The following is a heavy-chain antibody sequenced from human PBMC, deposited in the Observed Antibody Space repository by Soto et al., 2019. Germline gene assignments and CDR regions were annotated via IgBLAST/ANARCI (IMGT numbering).Heavy chain of an antibody. J-gene: IGHJ4*02. Sequence: ASVKVSCKASGYTFTSTGISWVRQAPGQGPEWMGWISGFNGKTNYAQKFQGRVTMTTDTSTTTAYMEVRSLTSDDTAVYYCARDLDGSGSYYTDFWGQGTLVTVSS. CDR3: ARDLDGSGSYYTDF. CDR1: GYTFTSTG. D-gene: IGHD3-10*01. CDR2: ISGFNGKT. V-gene: IGHV1-18*01.